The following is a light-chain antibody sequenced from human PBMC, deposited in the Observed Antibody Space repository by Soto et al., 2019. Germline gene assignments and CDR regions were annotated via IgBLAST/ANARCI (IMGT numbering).Light chain of an antibody. Sequence: QSALTQPRSVSGSPGQSVTISCSGTSSNVGGYDYVSWYQQHPGKAPTFMIYDVNKRPSGVPDRFSGSKSGNTASLTISGLQAEDEVDYYCFSYAANSAGVFGGGTKLTVL. CDR1: SSNVGGYDY. J-gene: IGLJ2*01. CDR3: FSYAANSAGV. V-gene: IGLV2-11*01. CDR2: DVN.